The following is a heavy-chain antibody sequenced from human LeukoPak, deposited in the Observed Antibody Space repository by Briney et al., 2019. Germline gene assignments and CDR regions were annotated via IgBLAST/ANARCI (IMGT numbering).Heavy chain of an antibody. CDR2: ISSSGSTI. J-gene: IGHJ4*02. V-gene: IGHV3-48*04. Sequence: PGGSLRLSCAASGFTFSSYAMTWARQTPGKGLDWVSYISSSGSTIHYADSVKGRFTISRDNAKNSLYLQMNSLRAEVTAVYYCARDRDRDGLDGDYWGQGTRVTVSS. CDR3: ARDRDRDGLDGDY. D-gene: IGHD5-24*01. CDR1: GFTFSSYA.